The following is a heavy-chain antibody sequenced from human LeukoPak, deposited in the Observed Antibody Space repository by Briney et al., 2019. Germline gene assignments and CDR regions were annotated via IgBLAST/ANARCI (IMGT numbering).Heavy chain of an antibody. Sequence: ASVKVSCKASGYTFTGYYMHWVRQAPGQGLEWMGWINPNSGGTNYAQKFQGRVTMTRDTSISTAYMELRSLRSDDTAVYYCARDINYDSSGPNDYWGQGTLVTVSS. CDR1: GYTFTGYY. J-gene: IGHJ4*02. V-gene: IGHV1-2*02. CDR3: ARDINYDSSGPNDY. CDR2: INPNSGGT. D-gene: IGHD3-22*01.